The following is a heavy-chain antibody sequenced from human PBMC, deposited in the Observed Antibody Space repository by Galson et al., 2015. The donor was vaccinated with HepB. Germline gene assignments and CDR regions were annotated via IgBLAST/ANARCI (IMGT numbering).Heavy chain of an antibody. V-gene: IGHV3-21*01. Sequence: SLRLSCAASGFTFSSYSMNWVRQAPGKGLEWVSSISSSSSYIYYADSVKGRFTISRDNAKNSLYLQMNSLRAEDTAVYYCARSGSVRYFDWVPGYWGQGTLVTVSS. CDR1: GFTFSSYS. CDR3: ARSGSVRYFDWVPGY. CDR2: ISSSSSYI. D-gene: IGHD3-9*01. J-gene: IGHJ4*02.